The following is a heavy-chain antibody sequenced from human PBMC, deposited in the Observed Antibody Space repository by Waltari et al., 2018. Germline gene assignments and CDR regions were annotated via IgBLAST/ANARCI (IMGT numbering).Heavy chain of an antibody. D-gene: IGHD3-16*01. V-gene: IGHV4-4*07. CDR3: ARGYSDDGGEYFQH. CDR1: GVSISDYS. CDR2: VYTTGTT. Sequence: QVQLQASGPRLVEPWETLSLTCRISGVSISDYSWSWIRPPAGKGLEFIGRVYTTGTTDYNPSLRSRATVSVDKSKNHFSLSLTSVTAADTAIYYCARGYSDDGGEYFQHWGQGTLVSVSS. J-gene: IGHJ1*01.